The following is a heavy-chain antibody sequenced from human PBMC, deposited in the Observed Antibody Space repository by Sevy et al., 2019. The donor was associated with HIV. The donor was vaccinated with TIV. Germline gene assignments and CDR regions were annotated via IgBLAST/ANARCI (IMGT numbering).Heavy chain of an antibody. D-gene: IGHD6-6*01. J-gene: IGHJ6*02. V-gene: IGHV7-4-1*02. CDR3: ARDKDVVAARFPGMDV. Sequence: ASVKVSCKASGYTSTSYAMNWVRQAPGQGLEWMGWINTNTGNPTYAQGFTGRFVFSLDTSVSTAYLQISSLKAEDTAVYYCARDKDVVAARFPGMDVWGQGTTVTVSS. CDR1: GYTSTSYA. CDR2: INTNTGNP.